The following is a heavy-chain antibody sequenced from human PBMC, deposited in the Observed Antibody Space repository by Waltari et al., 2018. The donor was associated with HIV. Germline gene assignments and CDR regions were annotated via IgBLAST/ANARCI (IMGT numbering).Heavy chain of an antibody. D-gene: IGHD4-17*01. Sequence: QVQLQESGPGLVKPSETLSLTCTVSGPSITIDRHSWGLARQPPGKGLEWIGNIFHSGSTYYNPSLRSRVTISVDTSRKQFSLKLTSVTAADTAVYYCARRGGATVTSYYYYGLDLWGQGTTVTVSS. V-gene: IGHV4-39*01. CDR1: GPSITIDRHS. CDR3: ARRGGATVTSYYYYGLDL. J-gene: IGHJ6*02. CDR2: IFHSGST.